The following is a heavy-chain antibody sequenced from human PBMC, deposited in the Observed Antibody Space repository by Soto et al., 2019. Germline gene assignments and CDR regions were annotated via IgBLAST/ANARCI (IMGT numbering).Heavy chain of an antibody. Sequence: PGVSRRISCAASGFTFKTYTMNWVRQAPGKGLEWVSAIIGSGTDTYYADSVKGRFTISRDNSKNTLYLQMNSLRAEDTAVYYCAKADEWLGPFDYWGQGTLVTVSS. CDR2: IIGSGTDT. J-gene: IGHJ4*02. V-gene: IGHV3-23*01. D-gene: IGHD6-19*01. CDR3: AKADEWLGPFDY. CDR1: GFTFKTYT.